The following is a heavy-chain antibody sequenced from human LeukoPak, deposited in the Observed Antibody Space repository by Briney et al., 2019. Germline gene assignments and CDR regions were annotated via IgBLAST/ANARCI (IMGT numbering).Heavy chain of an antibody. J-gene: IGHJ4*02. D-gene: IGHD3-16*01. CDR3: ARSYVGFDY. V-gene: IGHV3-74*01. CDR2: INSDGSST. Sequence: GGSLRLSCAASGFTFSSYWMHWVRQAPGKGPVWVSRINSDGSSTTYAESVKGRFTISRDNAKNTLYLEMNSLRAEDTAVYYCARSYVGFDYWGQGTLVTVSS. CDR1: GFTFSSYW.